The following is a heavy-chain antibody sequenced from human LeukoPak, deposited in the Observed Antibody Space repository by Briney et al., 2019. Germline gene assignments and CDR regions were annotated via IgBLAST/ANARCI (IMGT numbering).Heavy chain of an antibody. CDR2: INPNSGGT. J-gene: IGHJ4*02. V-gene: IGHV1-2*02. CDR1: GYTYTGYY. CDR3: ARDASSGYYESNFDY. D-gene: IGHD3-22*01. Sequence: ASVKVSCKASGYTYTGYYMHWVRQAPGQGLEWMGWINPNSGGTNYAQKFQGRVTMTRDTSISTAYMELSRLRSDDTAVYYCARDASSGYYESNFDYWGQGTLVTVSS.